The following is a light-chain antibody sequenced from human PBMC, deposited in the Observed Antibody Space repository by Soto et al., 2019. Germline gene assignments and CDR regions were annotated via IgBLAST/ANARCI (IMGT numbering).Light chain of an antibody. CDR2: AAS. CDR1: QTISTY. V-gene: IGKV1-39*01. Sequence: DIQMTQSPSSLSASVGDRVTITCRASQTISTYLNWYQQKPGKAPKLLIYAASTLQSGVPSRFSGSGSGTDFTLNISSLQPEDLATYYCQQSYSTPPWTFGQVTKVGIK. J-gene: IGKJ1*01. CDR3: QQSYSTPPWT.